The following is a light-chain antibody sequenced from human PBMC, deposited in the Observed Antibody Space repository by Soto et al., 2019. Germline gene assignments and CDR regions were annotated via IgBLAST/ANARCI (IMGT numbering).Light chain of an antibody. J-gene: IGLJ3*02. CDR1: SSDIGDYNY. CDR2: DVS. CDR3: SSYTSSTSKV. Sequence: QSALTQPASVSASPVQSITISCTGTSSDIGDYNYVSWYQQHPGKAPKLMIFDVSNRPPGVSIRFSGSKSDNTASLTISGLQSEDEADYYCSSYTSSTSKVFGGGTKLTVL. V-gene: IGLV2-14*03.